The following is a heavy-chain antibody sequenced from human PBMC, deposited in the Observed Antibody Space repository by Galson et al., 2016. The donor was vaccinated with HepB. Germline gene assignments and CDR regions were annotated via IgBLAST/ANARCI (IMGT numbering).Heavy chain of an antibody. CDR3: AAHPLFQLYDY. V-gene: IGHV1-46*03. Sequence: SCKASGYTFSSYFMHWVRQAPGQGLEWMGVINPSGGSTNYAQIFQGRVTMTEDTSTDTAYMELSSLRSEDTAVYYCAAHPLFQLYDYWGQGTLVTVSS. J-gene: IGHJ4*02. D-gene: IGHD3-16*02. CDR1: GYTFSSYF. CDR2: INPSGGST.